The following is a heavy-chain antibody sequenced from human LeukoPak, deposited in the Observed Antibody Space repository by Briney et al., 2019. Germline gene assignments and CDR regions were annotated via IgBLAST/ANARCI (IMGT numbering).Heavy chain of an antibody. CDR1: GFTFSGYA. V-gene: IGHV3-30*04. J-gene: IGHJ4*02. Sequence: SLRLSCTASGFTFSGYAMHWVRQAPGKGLEWVTVISYDGSNKYYADSVKGRFTFSRDNSQNTLYLKMNSLRPEDTAVYFCARDPGDYVWGSYRYGSGSLDFWGQGTLVTVSS. D-gene: IGHD3-16*02. CDR2: ISYDGSNK. CDR3: ARDPGDYVWGSYRYGSGSLDF.